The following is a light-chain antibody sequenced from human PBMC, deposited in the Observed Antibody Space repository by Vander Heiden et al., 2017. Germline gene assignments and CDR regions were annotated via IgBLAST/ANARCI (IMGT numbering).Light chain of an antibody. CDR3: QQYDTFPIT. J-gene: IGKJ5*01. Sequence: DIQMNQSPSSLSASVGDRVTFTCRASQGINTFLGWFQQKPGKAPKSLIYGASTLQSGVPSRVSGSGSGTYFTLTISSLQPEDFATYYCQQYDTFPITFGQGKRLEIK. V-gene: IGKV1-16*01. CDR1: QGINTF. CDR2: GAS.